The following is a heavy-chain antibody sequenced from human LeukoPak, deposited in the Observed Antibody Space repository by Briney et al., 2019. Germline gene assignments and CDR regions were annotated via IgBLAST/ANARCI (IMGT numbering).Heavy chain of an antibody. CDR3: ARHCLPTSIFWAIGYFDY. V-gene: IGHV4-39*01. CDR1: GVSISSSSYY. D-gene: IGHD3-9*01. Sequence: SETLSLTCNVSGVSISSSSYYWGWIRQPPGKGLEWIGEINHSGSTNYNPSLKGRVTISVDTSKNQFSLKLSSVTAADTAVYYCARHCLPTSIFWAIGYFDYWGQGTLVTVSS. CDR2: INHSGST. J-gene: IGHJ4*02.